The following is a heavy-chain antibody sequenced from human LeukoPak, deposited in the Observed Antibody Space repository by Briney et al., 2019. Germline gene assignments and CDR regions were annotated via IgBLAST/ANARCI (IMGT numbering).Heavy chain of an antibody. CDR3: ARDVRRSSSSANSYYYYMDV. CDR2: IYTSGTT. V-gene: IGHV4-4*07. J-gene: IGHJ6*03. CDR1: DGSISNYY. D-gene: IGHD6-6*01. Sequence: SETLSLTCTVSDGSISNYYWSWIRQPAGKGLEWIGRIYTSGTTNYNPSLRSRVTMSVDTSKNHFSLNLDSVTAADTAVYYCARDVRRSSSSANSYYYYMDVWGKGTTITVFS.